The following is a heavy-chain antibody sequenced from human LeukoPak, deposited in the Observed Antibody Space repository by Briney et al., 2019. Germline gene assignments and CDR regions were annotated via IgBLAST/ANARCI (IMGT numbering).Heavy chain of an antibody. CDR1: GYTFTGNY. J-gene: IGHJ5*02. D-gene: IGHD5-18*01. V-gene: IGHV1-2*02. Sequence: GASVKVSCKASGYTFTGNYMHWVRQAPGQGLEWMGWINPNSGGTNYAQKFQGRVTMTRDTSISTAYMELSRLRSDDTAVYYCARDLGYSYLYNWFDPWGQGTLVTVSS. CDR3: ARDLGYSYLYNWFDP. CDR2: INPNSGGT.